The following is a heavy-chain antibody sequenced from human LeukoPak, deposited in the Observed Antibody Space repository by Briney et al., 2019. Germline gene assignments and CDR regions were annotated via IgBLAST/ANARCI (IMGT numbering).Heavy chain of an antibody. V-gene: IGHV3-23*01. CDR2: ISGSGGST. CDR3: AKDRGYRLDY. J-gene: IGHJ4*02. Sequence: SGGSLRLSCAASGFTFSSYAMSWVHQAPGKGLEWVSAISGSGGSTYYADSVKGRFTISRDNSKNTLYLQMNSLRAEDTAVFYCAKDRGYRLDYWGQGTLVTVSS. CDR1: GFTFSSYA. D-gene: IGHD5-12*01.